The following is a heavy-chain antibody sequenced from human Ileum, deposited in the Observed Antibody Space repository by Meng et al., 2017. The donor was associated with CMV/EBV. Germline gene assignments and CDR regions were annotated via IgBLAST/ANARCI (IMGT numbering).Heavy chain of an antibody. J-gene: IGHJ6*02. D-gene: IGHD1-1*01. CDR1: GFTFSSHW. Sequence: GGSLRLSRVGSGFTFSSHWMSWVRQAPGKGLEWVANIERDGGGKYYVDSVKGRFTISRDNGKNSLYLQMNSLRAEDTAVYYCARERARTYHYYGLDVWGQGNTVTVSS. CDR3: ARERARTYHYYGLDV. CDR2: IERDGGGK. V-gene: IGHV3-7*01.